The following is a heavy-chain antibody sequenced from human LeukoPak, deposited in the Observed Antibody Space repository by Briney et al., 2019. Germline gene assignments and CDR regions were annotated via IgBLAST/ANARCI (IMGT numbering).Heavy chain of an antibody. J-gene: IGHJ4*02. Sequence: SETLSLTRAVYGGSFSGYYWSWIRQPPGKGLEWIGEINHSGSTNYNPSLKSRVTISVDTSKNQFSLKLSSVTAADTAVYYCARRTYYYDSSGSSSGYYFDYWGQGTLVTVSS. D-gene: IGHD3-22*01. CDR3: ARRTYYYDSSGSSSGYYFDY. CDR2: INHSGST. CDR1: GGSFSGYY. V-gene: IGHV4-34*01.